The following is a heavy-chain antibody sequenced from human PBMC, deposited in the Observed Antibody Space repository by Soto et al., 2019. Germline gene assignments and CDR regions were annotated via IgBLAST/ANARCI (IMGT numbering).Heavy chain of an antibody. J-gene: IGHJ4*02. CDR3: ASVIDFWSGYFDY. V-gene: IGHV4-30-2*01. CDR2: IYHSGST. Sequence: PSETLSLTCAVSGGSISSGGYSWSWIRQPPGKGLEWIGYIYHSGSTYYNPSLKSRVTISVDRSKNQFSLKLSSVTAADTAVYYCASVIDFWSGYFDYWGQGTLVTVSS. CDR1: GGSISSGGYS. D-gene: IGHD3-3*01.